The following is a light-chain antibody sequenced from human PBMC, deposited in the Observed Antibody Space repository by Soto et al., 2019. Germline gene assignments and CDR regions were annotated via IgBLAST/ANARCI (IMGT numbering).Light chain of an antibody. V-gene: IGLV2-8*01. J-gene: IGLJ3*02. CDR3: SSFAVSNTWV. CDR2: EVK. Sequence: QSVLTKPPSAYGSPGQSVTISCTGASSDVGGYDFVSWYQQYPGKAPKLMIYEVKKRPSGVPDRFSGSKSGNTASLTVSGLQADDEADYYCSSFAVSNTWVFGGGTKLTVL. CDR1: SSDVGGYDF.